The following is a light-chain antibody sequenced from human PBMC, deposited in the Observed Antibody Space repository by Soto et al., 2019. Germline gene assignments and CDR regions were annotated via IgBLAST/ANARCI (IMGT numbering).Light chain of an antibody. CDR1: QSVSSN. CDR3: QQYNNWPRT. Sequence: ETVMTQSAATLSVSPGERATLSCRASQSVSSNFAWYQQKHGQAPRLLIYGASTRVTGIPARFSGSGSGTEFTLTISSLQSEDFAVYYCQQYNNWPRTFGQGTKVEI. CDR2: GAS. V-gene: IGKV3-15*01. J-gene: IGKJ1*01.